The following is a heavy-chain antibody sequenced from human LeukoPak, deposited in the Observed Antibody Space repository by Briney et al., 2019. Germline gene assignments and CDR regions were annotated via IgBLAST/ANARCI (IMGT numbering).Heavy chain of an antibody. CDR1: EMFFKTWS. Sequence: GGSLRLSCEGPEMFFKTWSLSWVRQAPGKGLECMAYISSSGSTIYYADSVKGRFTISRDNAKNSVHLQMNTLRDEDTAIYYCAGVYDASGYYRTPIDKWGQGTLVAVAS. J-gene: IGHJ4*02. CDR3: AGVYDASGYYRTPIDK. V-gene: IGHV3-48*02. CDR2: ISSSGSTI. D-gene: IGHD3-3*01.